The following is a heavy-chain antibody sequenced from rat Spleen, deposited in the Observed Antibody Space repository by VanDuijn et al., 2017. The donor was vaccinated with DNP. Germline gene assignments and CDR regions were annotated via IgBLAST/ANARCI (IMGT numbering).Heavy chain of an antibody. CDR1: GFIFSNFG. J-gene: IGHJ2*01. D-gene: IGHD1-12*02. CDR3: STGDG. V-gene: IGHV5-27*01. Sequence: EVQLVESGGGLVQPGRSLTVSCAASGFIFSNFGMAWVRQAPTKGLEWVASITNSGGRTFYRDSVKGRFTVSRDNAKSTLYLQMDSLRSEDTATYYCSTGDGWGQGVMVTVSS. CDR2: ITNSGGRT.